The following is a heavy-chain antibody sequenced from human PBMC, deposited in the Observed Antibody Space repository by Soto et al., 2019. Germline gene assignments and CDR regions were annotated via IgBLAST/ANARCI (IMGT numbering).Heavy chain of an antibody. V-gene: IGHV3-30*18. D-gene: IGHD4-17*01. CDR2: ISYDGSNK. Sequence: QVQLVESGGGVVQPGRSLRLSCAASGLIFSSYGIHWVRQAPGKGLEWVAAISYDGSNKYYTDSVKGRFTISRDNSKNTLYLQMNSLRADEKAVYYCAKDRTVTGWVQYDMDVWGPGTTVTVSS. J-gene: IGHJ6*02. CDR3: AKDRTVTGWVQYDMDV. CDR1: GLIFSSYG.